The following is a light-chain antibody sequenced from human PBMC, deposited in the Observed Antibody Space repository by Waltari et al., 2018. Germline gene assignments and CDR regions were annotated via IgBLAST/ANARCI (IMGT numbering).Light chain of an antibody. CDR1: QDIGDY. J-gene: IGKJ2*02. V-gene: IGKV1-33*01. CDR3: QHFLNFPWT. Sequence: DIQMTQSPSSLPARIGDRVTITCQARQDIGDYVNWYQQKPGKTPSRLISDASTLKVGVPSRFIGRGSGTHFVLTITDLQPEDLGTYFCQHFLNFPWTFGQGTKVEI. CDR2: DAS.